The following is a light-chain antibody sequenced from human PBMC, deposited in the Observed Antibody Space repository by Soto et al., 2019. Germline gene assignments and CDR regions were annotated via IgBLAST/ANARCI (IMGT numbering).Light chain of an antibody. CDR1: TSDIHDFNS. CDR3: SSFTSISTYV. J-gene: IGLJ1*01. Sequence: QSVLTQPASVSGSPGQSITISCSGPTSDIHDFNSISWYRHHPGKAPRLIVYDVNKRPSGISPRFSGSKSGLTASLTVSGLQGEDEADYYCSSFTSISTYVFGTGTKVTVL. CDR2: DVN. V-gene: IGLV2-14*01.